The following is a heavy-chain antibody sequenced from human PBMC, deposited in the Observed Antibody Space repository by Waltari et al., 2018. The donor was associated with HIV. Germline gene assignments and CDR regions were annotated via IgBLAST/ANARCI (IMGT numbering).Heavy chain of an antibody. CDR1: GFTFRSSW. Sequence: EVQVVESGGGLVQPGGSLRLSCVASGFTFRSSWMHWVRQGPGRGMVWVPRIKKDGSNTNYADSGKGRSTISRDNAKNTLYLPMNSLRAEDTAVYSCVRDYDSSGYYSANWFDPWGQGTLVTVSS. D-gene: IGHD3-22*01. CDR3: VRDYDSSGYYSANWFDP. V-gene: IGHV3-74*01. J-gene: IGHJ5*02. CDR2: IKKDGSNT.